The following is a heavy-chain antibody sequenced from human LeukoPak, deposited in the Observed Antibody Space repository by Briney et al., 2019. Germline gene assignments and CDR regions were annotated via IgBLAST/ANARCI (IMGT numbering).Heavy chain of an antibody. V-gene: IGHV1-69*13. CDR1: GGTFSSYA. CDR3: ARGRVYYYDSSGRYYYGMDV. CDR2: IIPIFGTA. D-gene: IGHD3-22*01. Sequence: ASVTVSCKASGGTFSSYAISWVRQAPGQGLEWMGGIIPIFGTANYAQKFQGRVTITADESTSTAYMELSSLRSEDTAVYYCARGRVYYYDSSGRYYYGMDVWGQGTTVTVSS. J-gene: IGHJ6*02.